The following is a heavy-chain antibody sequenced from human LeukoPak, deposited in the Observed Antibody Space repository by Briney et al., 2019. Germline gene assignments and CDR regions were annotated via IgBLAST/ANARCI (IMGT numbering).Heavy chain of an antibody. Sequence: GASVKVSCKASGYTFTSYDINWVRQATGLGLEWMGWMNPNSGNTGYAQKFQGRVTMTRNTSISTAYMELSSLRSEDTAVYYCARGQSGWHGLDFDYWGQGTLVTVSS. CDR1: GYTFTSYD. CDR2: MNPNSGNT. V-gene: IGHV1-8*01. J-gene: IGHJ4*02. D-gene: IGHD6-19*01. CDR3: ARGQSGWHGLDFDY.